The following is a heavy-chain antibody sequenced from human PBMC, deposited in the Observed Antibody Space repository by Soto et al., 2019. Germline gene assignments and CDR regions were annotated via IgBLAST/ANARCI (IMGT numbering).Heavy chain of an antibody. V-gene: IGHV5-51*03. Sequence: GASVKISCKGSGYSFTSYWIGWVRQMPGKGLEWMGIIYPGDSDTRYSPSFQGQVTISADKSISTAYLQWSSLKASDTAMYYCARAGYCSSTSCYFDYWGQGTLVTVSS. CDR3: ARAGYCSSTSCYFDY. D-gene: IGHD2-2*03. J-gene: IGHJ4*02. CDR1: GYSFTSYW. CDR2: IYPGDSDT.